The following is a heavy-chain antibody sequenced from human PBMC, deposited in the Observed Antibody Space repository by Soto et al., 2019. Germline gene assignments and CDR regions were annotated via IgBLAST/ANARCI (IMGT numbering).Heavy chain of an antibody. CDR3: ARDRATFDS. V-gene: IGHV3-23*01. CDR1: GFTFISYA. J-gene: IGHJ4*02. D-gene: IGHD1-26*01. CDR2: ISGSGANT. Sequence: EVQLLQSGGGLVQPGGSLGLSCGASGFTFISYAMSWVRHVPGKGLEWISSISGSGANTWYAGSVQGRFIISRDNSKSTMSLHMSSLRVEDTAIYYCARDRATFDSWGQGTLVTVSS.